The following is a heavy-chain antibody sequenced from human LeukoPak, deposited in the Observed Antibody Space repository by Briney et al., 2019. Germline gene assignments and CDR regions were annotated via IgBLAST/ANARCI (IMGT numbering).Heavy chain of an antibody. CDR1: GYTFTSYA. D-gene: IGHD3-9*01. Sequence: ASVKVSCKASGYTFTSYAMNWVRQAPGQGLEWMGWINTNTGNPTYAQGFTGRFVFSLDTSVSTAYLQISSLKAEDTAVYYCARAISDWYYDILTGYPQTDAFDIWGQGTMVTVSS. CDR3: ARAISDWYYDILTGYPQTDAFDI. V-gene: IGHV7-4-1*02. J-gene: IGHJ3*02. CDR2: INTNTGNP.